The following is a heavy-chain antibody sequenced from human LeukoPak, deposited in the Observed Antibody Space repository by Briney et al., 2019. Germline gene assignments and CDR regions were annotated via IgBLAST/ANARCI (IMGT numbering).Heavy chain of an antibody. V-gene: IGHV3-30*18. CDR1: GFTFSSFG. D-gene: IGHD2-15*01. Sequence: GGSLRLSCAASGFTFSSFGMHWVRQAPGKGLEWVAVISYDGKIKYYADSVKGRFIISRDNSKNTLYLQMNSLRAEDTAEYHCAKGGKGSEVLVALTGDYWGQGTLVTVSS. J-gene: IGHJ4*02. CDR2: ISYDGKIK. CDR3: AKGGKGSEVLVALTGDY.